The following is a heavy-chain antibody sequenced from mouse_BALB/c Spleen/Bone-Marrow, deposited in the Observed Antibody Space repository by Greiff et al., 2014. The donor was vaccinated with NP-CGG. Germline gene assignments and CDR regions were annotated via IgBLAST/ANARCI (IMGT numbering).Heavy chain of an antibody. J-gene: IGHJ2*01. V-gene: IGHV1S130*01. CDR1: GYTFTNSW. CDR2: VHPNSGNT. CDR3: ARHHRYAYYFDY. Sequence: VQGVESGSVLVRPGASVKLSCKASGYTFTNSWIHWAKQRPGQGLEWIGEVHPNSGNTNYNEKFKGKVTLTADISSSTAYVDLSSLTSEDSAVYYCARHHRYAYYFDYWGQGTPLPVSS. D-gene: IGHD2-14*01.